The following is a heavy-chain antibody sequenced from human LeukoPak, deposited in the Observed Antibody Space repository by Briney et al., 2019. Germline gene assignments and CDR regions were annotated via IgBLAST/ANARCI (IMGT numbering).Heavy chain of an antibody. Sequence: GGSLRLSCAASDFTFSSYGIHWVRQPPGKGLEWVAFIRHDGSNNYYADSAKGRFTISRDNSNNTLYLQMNSLRAEDTAVYYCAKDRSVYSSSSEDYWGQGTLVTVSS. CDR3: AKDRSVYSSSSEDY. V-gene: IGHV3-30*02. CDR2: IRHDGSNN. D-gene: IGHD6-6*01. CDR1: DFTFSSYG. J-gene: IGHJ4*02.